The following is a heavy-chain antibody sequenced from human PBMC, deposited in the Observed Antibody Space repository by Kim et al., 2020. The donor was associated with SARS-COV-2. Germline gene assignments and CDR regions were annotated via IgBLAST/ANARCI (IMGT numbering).Heavy chain of an antibody. J-gene: IGHJ4*02. V-gene: IGHV4-31*03. CDR3: ARGITIFGVVNCFDD. D-gene: IGHD3-3*01. Sequence: SETLSLTCTVSGGSISSGGYYWSWIRQHPGKGLEWIGYIYCSGSTYYNPSLKSRVTISVDTSKNQFSLKLSSVTAADTAVYYCARGITIFGVVNCFDDWGQGTLVTVSS. CDR1: GGSISSGGYY. CDR2: IYCSGST.